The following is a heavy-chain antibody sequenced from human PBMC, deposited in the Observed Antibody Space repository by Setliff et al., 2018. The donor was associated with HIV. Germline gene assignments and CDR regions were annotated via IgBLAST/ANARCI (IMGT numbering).Heavy chain of an antibody. Sequence: ASAKVSCKAAGYTFTSYGISWVQHAPGKGLEWMGWISAYNGNTNYAQKLQGRVTMTTDTSTSTACMELRSLRSDDTAVYYCATATDSGWSPDYWGQGTLVTVSS. D-gene: IGHD6-19*01. CDR2: ISAYNGNT. V-gene: IGHV1-18*01. CDR3: ATATDSGWSPDY. J-gene: IGHJ4*02. CDR1: GYTFTSYG.